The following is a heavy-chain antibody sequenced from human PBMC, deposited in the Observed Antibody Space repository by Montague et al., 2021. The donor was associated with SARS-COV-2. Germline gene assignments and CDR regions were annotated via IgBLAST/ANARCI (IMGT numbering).Heavy chain of an antibody. CDR2: IIQCGRT. CDR1: VGSFSGYY. V-gene: IGHV4-34*12. J-gene: IGHJ4*02. Sequence: SETLSLTCAGDVGSFSGYYWGWIRQPPEKGLEWIGEIIQCGRTNNNPSLKSRVIISVDTSKNQFSLKLSSVTAADTAVYYCARRGSSVWGVTVSAELDYWGQGILVIVSS. D-gene: IGHD3-10*01. CDR3: ARRGSSVWGVTVSAELDY.